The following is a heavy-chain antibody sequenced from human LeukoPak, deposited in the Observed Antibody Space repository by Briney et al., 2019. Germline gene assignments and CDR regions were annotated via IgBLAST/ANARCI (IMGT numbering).Heavy chain of an antibody. D-gene: IGHD6-13*01. CDR1: GFAFSSYW. Sequence: GGALLLSYGAAGFAFSSYWMSWGRRAPGKGVEGGANIKKDGSEKYYLDSVKGLFTISRDNAKNSLYLQMNSLRAEDTAVYYCARGRRQRRIAAAPGHPPRSEYFQHWGQGTLVTVSS. J-gene: IGHJ1*01. CDR3: ARGRRQRRIAAAPGHPPRSEYFQH. CDR2: IKKDGSEK. V-gene: IGHV3-7*01.